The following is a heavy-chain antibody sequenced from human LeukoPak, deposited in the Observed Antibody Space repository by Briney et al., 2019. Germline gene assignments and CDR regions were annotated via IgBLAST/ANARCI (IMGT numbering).Heavy chain of an antibody. Sequence: PGGSLRLSCAASGFTFSSYAMSWVRQAPGKGLEWVSAISGSGGSTYYADSVKGRFTISRDNSKNTLYLQMNSLRAEDTAVYYCAEDLYERYYYDSSGYFLVGLGYWGQGTLVTVSS. J-gene: IGHJ4*02. V-gene: IGHV3-23*01. CDR2: ISGSGGST. CDR3: AEDLYERYYYDSSGYFLVGLGY. CDR1: GFTFSSYA. D-gene: IGHD3-22*01.